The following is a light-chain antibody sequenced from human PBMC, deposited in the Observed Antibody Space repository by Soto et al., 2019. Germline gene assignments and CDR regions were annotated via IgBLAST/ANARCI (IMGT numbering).Light chain of an antibody. V-gene: IGLV2-23*01. Sequence: SALTQPASVSGSPGQSIPISCTGTSSDVGSYNLVSWYQQHPGKAPKLMIYEGSKRPSGASNRFSGSKSGNTASLTISGLQAEDEADYYCCSYAGSSTVVFGGGTKLTVL. CDR3: CSYAGSSTVV. CDR1: SSDVGSYNL. CDR2: EGS. J-gene: IGLJ2*01.